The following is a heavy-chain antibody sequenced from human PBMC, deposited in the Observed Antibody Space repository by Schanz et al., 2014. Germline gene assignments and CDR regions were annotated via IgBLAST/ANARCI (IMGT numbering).Heavy chain of an antibody. CDR1: GFTVNTNY. Sequence: EVQLVESGGGLVQPGASLRLSCAVSGFTVNTNYMSWVRQAPGKGLEWVANINQDGSDKSYVDSVKGRFTISRDNAKNSLYLQMNSLRAEDTAVYYCARDKGGYYPFDYWGQGTLVTVSS. J-gene: IGHJ4*02. CDR3: ARDKGGYYPFDY. V-gene: IGHV3-7*01. CDR2: INQDGSDK. D-gene: IGHD3-22*01.